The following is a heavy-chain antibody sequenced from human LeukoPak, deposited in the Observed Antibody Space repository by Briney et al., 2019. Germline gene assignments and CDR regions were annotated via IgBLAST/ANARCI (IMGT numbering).Heavy chain of an antibody. CDR2: ISDHGGST. Sequence: GGSLRLSCAASGFAFSSYAMHWVRQAPGKGLEYVSAISDHGGSTYYANSVEGRFTVSRVNSNNTLFLQMGSLKPEDMAVYYCARDRCSGVGCWRYCDNWGQGTLVTVSS. D-gene: IGHD2-15*01. J-gene: IGHJ4*02. V-gene: IGHV3-64*01. CDR1: GFAFSSYA. CDR3: ARDRCSGVGCWRYCDN.